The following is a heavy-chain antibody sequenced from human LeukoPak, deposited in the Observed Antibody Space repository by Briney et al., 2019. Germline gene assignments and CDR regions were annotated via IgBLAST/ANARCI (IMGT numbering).Heavy chain of an antibody. CDR1: GFSFSNYW. CDR3: ARVVSECFDF. D-gene: IGHD3-22*01. Sequence: WGSLRLSCAVSGFSFSNYWMTWVRQAPGKGLEWVSSFGTRSTSIYHAGSVKGPFAISRDNAKISLYLQMNSLRAEDTALYFCARVVSECFDFWGQGTLVTVSS. CDR2: FGTRSTSI. J-gene: IGHJ4*02. V-gene: IGHV3-21*01.